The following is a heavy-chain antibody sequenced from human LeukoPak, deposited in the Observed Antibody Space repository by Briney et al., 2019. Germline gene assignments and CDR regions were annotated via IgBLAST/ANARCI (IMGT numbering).Heavy chain of an antibody. J-gene: IGHJ6*03. V-gene: IGHV3-53*01. CDR2: IYSGGST. D-gene: IGHD3-10*01. CDR3: AWGSGSYGDYYYYYMDV. Sequence: GGSLRLSCAASGFTVSSNYMSWVRQAPGKGLEWVSVIYSGGSTYYADSVKGRFTISRDNSKNTLYLQMNSLRAEGTAVYYCAWGSGSYGDYYYYYMDVWGKGTTVTVSS. CDR1: GFTVSSNY.